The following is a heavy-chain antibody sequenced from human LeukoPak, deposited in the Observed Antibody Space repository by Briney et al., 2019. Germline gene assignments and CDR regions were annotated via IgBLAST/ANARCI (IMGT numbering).Heavy chain of an antibody. J-gene: IGHJ5*02. V-gene: IGHV4-31*03. D-gene: IGHD2-2*01. CDR1: GGSISSGDYY. Sequence: PSQTLSLTCTVSGGSISSGDYYWIWIPQHPEKGLEWIGYIYYIGNTYYNPSLRSRVFMSVDTSKNQFSLKLSSVTAADTAMYYCARENDCSSTSCSPRFDPWGQGTLVTVSS. CDR2: IYYIGNT. CDR3: ARENDCSSTSCSPRFDP.